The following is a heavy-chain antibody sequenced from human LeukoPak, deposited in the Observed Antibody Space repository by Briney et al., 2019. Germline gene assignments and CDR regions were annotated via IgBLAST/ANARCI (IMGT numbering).Heavy chain of an antibody. Sequence: PGGSLRLSCAASGFTFSSYAMSWVRQAPGKGLEWASSIGGGGVDTYYADSVKGRFTISRDNSKNTLYLQMNSLRVEDTAVYYCAKDPPTTGTTFDNWGRGTLVTVSS. D-gene: IGHD1-1*01. CDR1: GFTFSSYA. CDR3: AKDPPTTGTTFDN. CDR2: IGGGGVDT. V-gene: IGHV3-23*01. J-gene: IGHJ4*02.